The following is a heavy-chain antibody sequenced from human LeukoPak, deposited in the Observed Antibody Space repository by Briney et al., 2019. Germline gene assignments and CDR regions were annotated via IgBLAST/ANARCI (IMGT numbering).Heavy chain of an antibody. V-gene: IGHV1-18*01. CDR3: ARVGVGATSSTRRQTLPSYYFDY. CDR1: GYTLTELS. Sequence: ASVKVSCKVSGYTLTELSMHWVRQAPGQGLEWMGWISAYNGNTNYAQKLQGRVTMTTDTSTSTAYMELRSLRSDDTAVYYCARVGVGATSSTRRQTLPSYYFDYWGQGTLVTVSS. J-gene: IGHJ4*02. D-gene: IGHD1-26*01. CDR2: ISAYNGNT.